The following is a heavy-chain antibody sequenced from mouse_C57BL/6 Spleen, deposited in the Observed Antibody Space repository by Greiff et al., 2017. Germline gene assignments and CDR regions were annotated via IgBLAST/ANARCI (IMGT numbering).Heavy chain of an antibody. CDR3: ARHGGLLPFDY. CDR1: GFTFSDYY. D-gene: IGHD1-1*01. V-gene: IGHV5-12*01. J-gene: IGHJ2*01. Sequence: EVQRVESGGGLVQPGGSLKLSCAASGFTFSDYYMYWVRQTPEKRLEWVAYISNGGGSTYYPDTVKGRFTISRDNAKNTLYLQMSRLKSEDTAMYYCARHGGLLPFDYWGQGTTLTVSS. CDR2: ISNGGGST.